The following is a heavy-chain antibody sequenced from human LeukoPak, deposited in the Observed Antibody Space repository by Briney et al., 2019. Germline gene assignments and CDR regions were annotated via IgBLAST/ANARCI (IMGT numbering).Heavy chain of an antibody. V-gene: IGHV4-39*01. D-gene: IGHD2-2*01. CDR2: MYYSGST. J-gene: IGHJ4*02. CDR3: ARISLVVAPAYFDY. Sequence: PSETLSLTCTVSGGSVSSSSYHWAWIRQPPGKGLEWIGSMYYSGSTYYNPSLKSRVTVSVDTSKNQFSLNLSSVTAADTAVYYCARISLVVAPAYFDYWGRGTLVTVSS. CDR1: GGSVSSSSYH.